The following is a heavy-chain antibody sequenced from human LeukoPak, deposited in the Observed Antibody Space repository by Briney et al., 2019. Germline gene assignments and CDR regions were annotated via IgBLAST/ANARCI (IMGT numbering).Heavy chain of an antibody. CDR1: GGSISSGGYY. J-gene: IGHJ6*02. D-gene: IGHD6-13*01. CDR2: IYTSGST. V-gene: IGHV4-61*02. Sequence: SETLSLTCTVSGGSISSGGYYWSWIRQHPGKGLEWIGRIYTSGSTNYDPSLKTRDTMSVDTSKNQFSLKLSSVTAADTAVYYCATLDEQQLVPMGGYGMDVWGQGTTVTVSS. CDR3: ATLDEQQLVPMGGYGMDV.